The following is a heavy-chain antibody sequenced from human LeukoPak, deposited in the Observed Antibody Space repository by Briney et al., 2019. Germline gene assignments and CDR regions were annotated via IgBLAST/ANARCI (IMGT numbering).Heavy chain of an antibody. CDR3: ASTHDYYESSGPPFDY. CDR2: FDPEDDKT. D-gene: IGHD3-22*01. CDR1: GYTLSELS. J-gene: IGHJ4*02. V-gene: IGHV1-24*01. Sequence: ASVKVSCKVSGYTLSELSMHWARQAPGKGLERMGGFDPEDDKTFYAQKFRGRVTLTEDTSSDTAYMELSGLRSEDTAVYYCASTHDYYESSGPPFDYWGQGTLVTVSS.